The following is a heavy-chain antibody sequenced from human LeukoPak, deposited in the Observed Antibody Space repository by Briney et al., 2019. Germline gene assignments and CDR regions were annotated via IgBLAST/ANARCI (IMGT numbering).Heavy chain of an antibody. CDR2: IYPSGNT. D-gene: IGHD3-9*01. CDR3: ARQYSDILTGYHRGELYWYFDL. Sequence: PSETLSLTCTVSGYSISSGYYWGWIRQPPGKGLEWIGHIYPSGNTNYNPSLKSRVTISVDTSKNQFSLKLSSVTAADTAVYYCARQYSDILTGYHRGELYWYFDLWGRGTPVTVSS. J-gene: IGHJ2*01. V-gene: IGHV4-38-2*02. CDR1: GYSISSGYY.